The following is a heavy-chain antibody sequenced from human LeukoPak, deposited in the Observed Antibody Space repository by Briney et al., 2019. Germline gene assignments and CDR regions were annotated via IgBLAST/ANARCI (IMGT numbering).Heavy chain of an antibody. CDR3: ARLRYYAMDV. Sequence: TGGSLRLSCAASGFTFSTYDMNWVRQAPGKGLEWVSYISSSSRTISYADSVKGRFTISRDNAKNSLYLQMNSLRAEDTAVYYCARLRYYAMDVWGQGTTATASS. V-gene: IGHV3-48*01. J-gene: IGHJ6*02. CDR2: ISSSSRTI. CDR1: GFTFSTYD.